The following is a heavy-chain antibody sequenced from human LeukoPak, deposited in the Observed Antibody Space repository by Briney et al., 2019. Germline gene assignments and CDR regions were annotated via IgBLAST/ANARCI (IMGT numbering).Heavy chain of an antibody. CDR1: GFTFSSYE. V-gene: IGHV3-48*03. Sequence: GGPLRLSCAASGFTFSSYEMNWVRQAPGKGLEWVSYISSSGSTIYYADSVKGRFTIPRDNAKNSLYLQMNSLRAEDTAVYYCAGYCSSTSCYPTVDYWGQGTLVTVSS. J-gene: IGHJ4*02. D-gene: IGHD2-2*01. CDR2: ISSSGSTI. CDR3: AGYCSSTSCYPTVDY.